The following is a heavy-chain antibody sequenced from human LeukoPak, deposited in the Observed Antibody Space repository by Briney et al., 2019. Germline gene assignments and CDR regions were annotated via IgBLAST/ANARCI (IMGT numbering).Heavy chain of an antibody. CDR1: GFSIRGYW. V-gene: IGHV3-74*01. CDR2: IKSDGSWT. CDR3: VRDGDAYDFDL. D-gene: IGHD5-12*01. Sequence: GGSLRLSCAASGFSIRGYWMHWVRQAPGKGLMWVSRIKSDGSWTNYADSVRGRFTISRDNAKITLFLQMVGLRAEDTAIYYCVRDGDAYDFDLWGQGILVTVSS. J-gene: IGHJ4*02.